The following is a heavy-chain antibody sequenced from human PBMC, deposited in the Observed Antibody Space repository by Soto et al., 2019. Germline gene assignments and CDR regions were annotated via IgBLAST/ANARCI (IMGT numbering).Heavy chain of an antibody. CDR1: GFTFSSYG. CDR3: ARDRVGAGEGGFDY. J-gene: IGHJ4*02. D-gene: IGHD1-26*01. Sequence: QVQLVESGGGVVQPGRSLRLSCAASGFTFSSYGMHWVRQAPGKGLEWVAVIWYDGSNKYYADSVKGRFTISRDNSKNTLYLQMNSLRAEDTAVYYCARDRVGAGEGGFDYWGQGTLVTVSS. CDR2: IWYDGSNK. V-gene: IGHV3-33*01.